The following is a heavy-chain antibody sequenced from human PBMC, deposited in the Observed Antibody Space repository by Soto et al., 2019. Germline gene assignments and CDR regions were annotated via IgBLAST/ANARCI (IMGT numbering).Heavy chain of an antibody. D-gene: IGHD6-13*01. CDR3: AKVWGSSSWANNWFDP. V-gene: IGHV3-23*01. J-gene: IGHJ5*02. CDR1: GFTFSSYA. Sequence: GGSLRLSCAASGFTFSSYAMSWVRQAPGKGLEWVSAISGSGGSTYYADSVKGRFTISRDNSKNTLYLQMNSLRAEDTAVYYCAKVWGSSSWANNWFDPWGQGTLVTVSS. CDR2: ISGSGGST.